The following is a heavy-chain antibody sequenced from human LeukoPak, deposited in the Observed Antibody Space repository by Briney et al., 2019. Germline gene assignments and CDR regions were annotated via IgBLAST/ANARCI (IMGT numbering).Heavy chain of an antibody. CDR1: GFTFSSYG. D-gene: IGHD3-16*01. J-gene: IGHJ4*02. V-gene: IGHV3-23*01. CDR2: ISGSGGST. Sequence: GGSLRLSCAASGFTFSSYGMSWVRQAPGKGLEWVSAISGSGGSTYYADSVKGRFTISSDNSKNTLYLQMNSLRAEDTAVYYCAKVSAAYYDYVWGSVLDYWGQGTLVTVSS. CDR3: AKVSAAYYDYVWGSVLDY.